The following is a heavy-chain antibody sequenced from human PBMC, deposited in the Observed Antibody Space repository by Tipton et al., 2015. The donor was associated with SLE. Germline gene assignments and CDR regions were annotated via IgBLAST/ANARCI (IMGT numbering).Heavy chain of an antibody. CDR3: ARQHDTSGYYYT. V-gene: IGHV4-4*07. J-gene: IGHJ5*02. Sequence: TLSLTCTVSGGVISEYYWGWIRQPAGKGLEWIGRIYASGSTNYNPSLKSRLTMSVDTSKNQFSLKLNSVTAADTAVYHCARQHDTSGYYYTWGQGTLVTVSS. D-gene: IGHD3-22*01. CDR2: IYASGST. CDR1: GGVISEYY.